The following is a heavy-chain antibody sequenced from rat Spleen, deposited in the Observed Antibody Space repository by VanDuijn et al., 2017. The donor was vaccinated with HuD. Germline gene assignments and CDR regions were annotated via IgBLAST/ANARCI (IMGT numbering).Heavy chain of an antibody. CDR2: VIYDGSRT. Sequence: DYNMAWVRQAPKKGLEWVATVIYDGSRTYYRDSVKGRFTISRDNAKGNIYLQMDSLRSEDTATYYCATLSVVGFAYWGQGTLVTVSS. CDR3: ATLSVVGFAY. V-gene: IGHV5S10*01. CDR1: DYN. D-gene: IGHD1-12*01. J-gene: IGHJ3*01.